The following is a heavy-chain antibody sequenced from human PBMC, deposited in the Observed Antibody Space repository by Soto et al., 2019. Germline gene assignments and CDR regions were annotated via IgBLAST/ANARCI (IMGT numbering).Heavy chain of an antibody. CDR2: IVPMLGIV. V-gene: IGHV1-69*02. CDR3: ARSTVTALSNSYDYYGMDA. Sequence: QVQLVQSGAEVKKPGSSVKVSCKASGGSFSSYSMSWVRQAPGQGLEWMGRIVPMLGIVDNAQKFQGRVTITADTSTSTAYMELSSLRSEDTAIYYCARSTVTALSNSYDYYGMDAWGQGTTVTVSS. CDR1: GGSFSSYS. J-gene: IGHJ6*02. D-gene: IGHD2-21*02.